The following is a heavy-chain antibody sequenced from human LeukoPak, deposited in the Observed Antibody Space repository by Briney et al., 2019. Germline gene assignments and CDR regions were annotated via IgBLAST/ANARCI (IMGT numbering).Heavy chain of an antibody. J-gene: IGHJ5*02. CDR1: GYTFTSYR. CDR2: ISAYTGNA. Sequence: ASVRVSCKASGYTFTSYRIVWVRQAPGQGLEWMGWISAYTGNANYARKLQGRVTMTTDKPTSTAYMELRSLRSDDTAVYYCARVASTAVSPYNWFDRWGQGTLVTVSS. D-gene: IGHD4-23*01. CDR3: ARVASTAVSPYNWFDR. V-gene: IGHV1-18*01.